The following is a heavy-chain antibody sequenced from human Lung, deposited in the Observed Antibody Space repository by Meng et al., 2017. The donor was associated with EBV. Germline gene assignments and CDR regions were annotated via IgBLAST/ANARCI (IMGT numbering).Heavy chain of an antibody. J-gene: IGHJ5*02. CDR3: ARIPAWFDP. CDR1: VFIFSDYY. V-gene: IGHV3-11*01. Sequence: VQVGGSGGGLVKPGGSLRFSCAASVFIFSDYYMSWIRQAPGKGLEWVSYISSSGSIIYYADSVKGRFTISRDNSKNSLYLQMNSLRADDTAVYYCARIPAWFDPWGQGTLVTVSS. CDR2: ISSSGSII. D-gene: IGHD2-2*01.